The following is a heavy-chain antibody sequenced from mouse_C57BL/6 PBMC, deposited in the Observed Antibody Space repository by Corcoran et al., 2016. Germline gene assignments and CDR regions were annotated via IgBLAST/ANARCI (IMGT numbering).Heavy chain of an antibody. D-gene: IGHD2-3*01. J-gene: IGHJ2*01. CDR3: ARFFYDGYSYFDY. CDR1: GYTFTTYG. V-gene: IGHV9-3*01. Sequence: QIQLVQSGPELKKPGETVKISCKSSGYTFTTYGMCWVKQAPGKGLKWMGWINTYSGVPTYADDFKGRFAFSLETSASTAYLQINNLKNEDTATYFCARFFYDGYSYFDYWGQGTTLTVSS. CDR2: INTYSGVP.